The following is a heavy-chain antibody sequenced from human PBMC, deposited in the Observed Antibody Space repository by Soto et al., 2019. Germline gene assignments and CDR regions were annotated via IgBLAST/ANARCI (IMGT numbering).Heavy chain of an antibody. D-gene: IGHD6-25*01. CDR3: ARGTTRRAGFDY. J-gene: IGHJ4*02. Sequence: KTSETLSLTCTVSGGSISSCYCSWTWQRPGKGLEWIGYIYYSGSTNYNPSLKSRVTISVDTSKNQFSLKLSSVTAADTAVYYCARGTTRRAGFDYWGQGTLVTVSS. CDR2: IYYSGST. V-gene: IGHV4-59*01. CDR1: GGSISSCY.